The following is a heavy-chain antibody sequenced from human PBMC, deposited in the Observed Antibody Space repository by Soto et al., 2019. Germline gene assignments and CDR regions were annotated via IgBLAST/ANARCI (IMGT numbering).Heavy chain of an antibody. CDR1: GDSISTFY. Sequence: SETLSLTCTVSGDSISTFYWGWMRQSPGKELEWIGYVYYTGSTNHNPSLKSRVTISVDRSKNQFSLKLTSANAADTAVYYCARGRTVRNYADDSSDYFYFFDYWGQGTQVTVSS. V-gene: IGHV4-59*01. CDR3: ARGRTVRNYADDSSDYFYFFDY. J-gene: IGHJ4*02. CDR2: VYYTGST. D-gene: IGHD3-22*01.